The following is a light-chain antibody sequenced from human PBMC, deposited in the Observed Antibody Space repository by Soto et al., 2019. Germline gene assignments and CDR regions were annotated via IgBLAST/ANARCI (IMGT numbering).Light chain of an antibody. J-gene: IGKJ1*01. CDR3: QQYFEWPPMT. V-gene: IGKV3-15*01. CDR1: ETVATN. Sequence: EVMLIQSPATLSMSPGERATLSCRASETVATNLAWYQQKPGQAPRLLISGASTRAAGISDRFRGGGSGTEFTLTITSLRSEDSGTYYCQQYFEWPPMTFXQGTKVDIK. CDR2: GAS.